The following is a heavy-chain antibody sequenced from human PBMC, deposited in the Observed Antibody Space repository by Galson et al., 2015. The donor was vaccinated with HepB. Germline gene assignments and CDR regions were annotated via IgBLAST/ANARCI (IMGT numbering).Heavy chain of an antibody. Sequence: ETLSLTCIVSGGSVSSGSYYWTWIRQPPGKGLEWIGYIYYTGNTNYNPSVKSRVTISADTSKNQVSLQLSSVTAADTAVYFCTRGGDSSTYYRFDYWGQGTLVTVSS. CDR1: GGSVSSGSYY. V-gene: IGHV4-61*01. CDR3: TRGGDSSTYYRFDY. J-gene: IGHJ4*02. CDR2: IYYTGNT. D-gene: IGHD3-22*01.